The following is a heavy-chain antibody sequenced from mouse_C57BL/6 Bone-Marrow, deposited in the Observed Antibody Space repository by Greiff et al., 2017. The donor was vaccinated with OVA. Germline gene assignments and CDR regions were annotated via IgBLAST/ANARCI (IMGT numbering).Heavy chain of an antibody. Sequence: QVHVKQSGAELVKPGASVKLSCKASGYTFTEYTIHWVKQRSGQGLEWIGWFYPGSGSIKYNEKFKDKATLTADKSSSTVYMELSRLTSEDSAVYFCARHALTGAWFAYWGQGTLVTVSA. D-gene: IGHD4-1*01. J-gene: IGHJ3*01. CDR3: ARHALTGAWFAY. V-gene: IGHV1-62-2*01. CDR2: FYPGSGSI. CDR1: GYTFTEYT.